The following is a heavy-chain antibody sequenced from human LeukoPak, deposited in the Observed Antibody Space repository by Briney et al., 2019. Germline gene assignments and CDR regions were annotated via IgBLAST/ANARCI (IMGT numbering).Heavy chain of an antibody. CDR1: GGSFSGYY. CDR3: ARGRRDGYNLEYFDK. V-gene: IGHV4-34*01. J-gene: IGHJ4*02. Sequence: SETLSLTCAVYGGSFSGYYWSWIRQPPGKGLEWIGEINHSGSTNYNPSLKSRVTISVDTSKNQYSLKLSSVTAADTAVYYCARGRRDGYNLEYFDKWGQGTLVTASS. D-gene: IGHD5-24*01. CDR2: INHSGST.